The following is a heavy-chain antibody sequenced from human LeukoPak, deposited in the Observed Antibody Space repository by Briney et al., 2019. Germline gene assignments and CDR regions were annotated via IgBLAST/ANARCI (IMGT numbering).Heavy chain of an antibody. V-gene: IGHV6-1*01. J-gene: IGHJ4*02. CDR1: GDSVSSNSVA. Sequence: SQTLSLTCGISGDSVSSNSVAWTWIRQSPSRGLEWLGRTYYRSKWYNDYAVSVKSRITINADTSKNQFSLQLNSVTPEDTAVYYCARAVAGRLDFWGQGTLVTVSS. CDR3: ARAVAGRLDF. CDR2: TYYRSKWYN. D-gene: IGHD6-19*01.